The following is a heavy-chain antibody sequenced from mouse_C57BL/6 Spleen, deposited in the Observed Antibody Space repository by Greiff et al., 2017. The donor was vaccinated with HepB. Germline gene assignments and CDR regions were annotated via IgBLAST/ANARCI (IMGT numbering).Heavy chain of an antibody. V-gene: IGHV1-80*01. Sequence: QVQLQQSGAELVKPVSAVKISCFASGYAVSGYWMNWVKQRPGKGLEWIGQIYPGDGDTNYNGKFKGKATLTADKSSSTAYMQLSSLTSEDSAVYFCARIDPYYYGSSWDYAMDYWGQGTSVTVSS. CDR1: GYAVSGYW. CDR2: IYPGDGDT. CDR3: ARIDPYYYGSSWDYAMDY. D-gene: IGHD1-1*01. J-gene: IGHJ4*01.